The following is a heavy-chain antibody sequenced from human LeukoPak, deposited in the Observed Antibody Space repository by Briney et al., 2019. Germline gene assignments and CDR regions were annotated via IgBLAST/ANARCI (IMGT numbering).Heavy chain of an antibody. Sequence: GASVKVSCKASGYTFTSYYMHWVRQAPGQGLEWMGIINPSGGSTSYAQKFQGRVTMTRDTSTSTVYMELSSLRSEDTAVYYCARAISWIQLWPTVEYGMDVWGQGTTVTVSS. D-gene: IGHD5-18*01. CDR2: INPSGGST. V-gene: IGHV1-46*01. J-gene: IGHJ6*02. CDR1: GYTFTSYY. CDR3: ARAISWIQLWPTVEYGMDV.